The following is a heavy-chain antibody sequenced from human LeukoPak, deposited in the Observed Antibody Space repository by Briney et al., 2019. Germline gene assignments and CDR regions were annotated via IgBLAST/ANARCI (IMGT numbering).Heavy chain of an antibody. D-gene: IGHD3-22*01. CDR1: GFTFSSYA. J-gene: IGHJ6*03. Sequence: GGSLRLSCAASGFTFSSYAMSWVRQAPGKGLEWVSGFSVSDQTTYYADSVKGRFTISRDNSKNTLYLQMNSLRAEDTAVYYCAKPRGYDSSGYYYPNFYYMDVWGKGTTVTISS. V-gene: IGHV3-23*01. CDR2: FSVSDQTT. CDR3: AKPRGYDSSGYYYPNFYYMDV.